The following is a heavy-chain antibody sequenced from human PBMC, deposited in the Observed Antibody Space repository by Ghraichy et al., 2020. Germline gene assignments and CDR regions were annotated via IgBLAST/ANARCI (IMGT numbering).Heavy chain of an antibody. CDR2: ISGSDSTT. Sequence: GESLNISCAASGFTFTSYEMNWVRQAPGKGLEWVSYISGSDSTTYYADSVKGRFTISRDNAKNSLYLQMNSLRAEDTAVYYCARGPFWSGNYPPDYWGQGTLVTVSS. D-gene: IGHD3-3*01. CDR1: GFTFTSYE. J-gene: IGHJ4*02. CDR3: ARGPFWSGNYPPDY. V-gene: IGHV3-48*03.